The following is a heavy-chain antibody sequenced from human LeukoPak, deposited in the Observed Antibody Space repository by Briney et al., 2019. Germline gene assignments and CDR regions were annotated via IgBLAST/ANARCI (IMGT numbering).Heavy chain of an antibody. Sequence: PGGSLRLSCSASGFTFNSYAIHWVRQAAGKGLEYVSSIGTNGISTYYADSVTGRFTISRDNSKNSLYLQMSSLRAEDTAVYYCVKGQEVVYAPTFDYWGQGTLVTVSS. D-gene: IGHD2-8*02. CDR1: GFTFNSYA. J-gene: IGHJ4*02. V-gene: IGHV3-64D*09. CDR2: IGTNGIST. CDR3: VKGQEVVYAPTFDY.